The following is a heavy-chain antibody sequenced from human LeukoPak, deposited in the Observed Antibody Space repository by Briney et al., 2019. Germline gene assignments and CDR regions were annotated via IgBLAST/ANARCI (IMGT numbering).Heavy chain of an antibody. D-gene: IGHD5-12*01. CDR1: GFTFSSYA. V-gene: IGHV3-23*01. CDR2: ISGSGGST. CDR3: AKDKKGGGYEFDY. Sequence: GGSLRLSCAASGFTFSSYAMSWVRQAPGKGLEWVSAISGSGGSTYYADSVKGRCTISRDNSKNTLYLQMNSLRAEDTAVYYCAKDKKGGGYEFDYWGQGTLVTVSS. J-gene: IGHJ4*02.